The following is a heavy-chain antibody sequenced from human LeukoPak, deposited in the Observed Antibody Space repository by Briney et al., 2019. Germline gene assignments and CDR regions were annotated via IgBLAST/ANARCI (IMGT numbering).Heavy chain of an antibody. V-gene: IGHV3-30-3*01. D-gene: IGHD3-22*01. CDR1: GFTFSSYA. J-gene: IGHJ3*02. CDR3: ARGSGSGYGNDAFDI. Sequence: GRSLRLSCAASGFTFSSYAMHWVRQAPSKGLEWVAVISYDGSNKYYADSVKGRFTISRDNSKNTLYLQMNSLRAEDTAVYYCARGSGSGYGNDAFDIWGQGTMVTVSS. CDR2: ISYDGSNK.